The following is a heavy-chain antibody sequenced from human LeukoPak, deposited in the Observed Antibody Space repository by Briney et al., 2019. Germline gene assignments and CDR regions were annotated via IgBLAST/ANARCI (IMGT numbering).Heavy chain of an antibody. J-gene: IGHJ4*02. V-gene: IGHV3-23*01. CDR3: AKSDYYDSSGYYY. CDR1: GFTFSSYA. CDR2: ISGSGGST. D-gene: IGHD3-22*01. Sequence: GGSLRLSCAASGFTFSSYAMSWVRQAPGKGLEWVSAISGSGGSTYYADSVKGRFTISRDNSKNTLYLQMSSLRAEDTAVYYCAKSDYYDSSGYYYWGQGTLVTVSS.